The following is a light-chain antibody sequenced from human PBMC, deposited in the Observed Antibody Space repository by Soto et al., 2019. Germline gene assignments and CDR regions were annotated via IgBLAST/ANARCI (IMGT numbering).Light chain of an antibody. Sequence: DVQMTQSPSTLSSSVVYRCTITCRARQSISSLLAWYQQKPGTAPKLLIYDVSSLQGGVPSRFSGSGSGTEFTLTISSLQPDDFATYYCQQYNSYSSWTFGQGTKVDIK. CDR2: DVS. V-gene: IGKV1-5*01. J-gene: IGKJ1*01. CDR3: QQYNSYSSWT. CDR1: QSISSL.